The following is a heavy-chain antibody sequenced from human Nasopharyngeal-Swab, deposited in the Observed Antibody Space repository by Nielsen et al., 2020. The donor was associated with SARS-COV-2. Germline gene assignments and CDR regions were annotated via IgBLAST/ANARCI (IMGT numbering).Heavy chain of an antibody. CDR1: GWSFTTYS. CDR2: INHIGST. Sequence: SETLSLTCAVSGWSFTTYSWIWIRQPPGKGLEWIGEINHIGSTNYNTYNPSLNSRVTISLATSKNQFSLTLTSVTAADTAIYFCARGRYYGDYDYWGQGALVTVSS. V-gene: IGHV4-34*01. D-gene: IGHD4-17*01. CDR3: ARGRYYGDYDY. J-gene: IGHJ4*02.